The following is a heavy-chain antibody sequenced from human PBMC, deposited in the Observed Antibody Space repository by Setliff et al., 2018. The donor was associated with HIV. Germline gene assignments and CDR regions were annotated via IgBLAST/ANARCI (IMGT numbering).Heavy chain of an antibody. D-gene: IGHD3-10*01. J-gene: IGHJ4*02. CDR1: GYSIVKGYY. CDR2: VYRSGTT. Sequence: SETLSLTCDVSGYSIVKGYYWGWIRQPPGKGLEWIGSVYRSGTTDFNPSLERRVTMSVDTSKNRFSLTPNSVTAADTAIYYCARLSHYYGTTEYTFDFWGQGTLVTVSS. CDR3: ARLSHYYGTTEYTFDF. V-gene: IGHV4-38-2*01.